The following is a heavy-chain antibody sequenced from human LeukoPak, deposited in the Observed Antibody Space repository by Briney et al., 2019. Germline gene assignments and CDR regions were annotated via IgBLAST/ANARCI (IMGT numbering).Heavy chain of an antibody. CDR3: AGRRVLDASFDY. Sequence: GGSLRLSXAASGFTVSNNYMSWVRQAPGKGLEWVSVIYSGDNTYYVESVKGRFTISRDNSKNTLFLQMNRLRAEGTAVYYCAGRRVLDASFDYWGQGTLVTVSS. J-gene: IGHJ4*02. D-gene: IGHD3-16*01. CDR1: GFTVSNNY. V-gene: IGHV3-66*02. CDR2: IYSGDNT.